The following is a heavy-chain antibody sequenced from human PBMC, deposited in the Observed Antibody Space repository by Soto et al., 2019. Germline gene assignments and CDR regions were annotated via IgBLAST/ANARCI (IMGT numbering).Heavy chain of an antibody. CDR2: IWYDGSNK. CDR1: GFTFSSYG. Sequence: QVQLVESGGGVVQPGRSLRLSCAASGFTFSSYGMHWVRQAPGKGLEWVAVIWYDGSNKYYADSVKGRFTISRDNSKNTLYLQMNSLRAEDTAVYYCAREGVEMATKYYFDYWGQGTLVTVSS. J-gene: IGHJ4*02. V-gene: IGHV3-33*01. CDR3: AREGVEMATKYYFDY. D-gene: IGHD5-12*01.